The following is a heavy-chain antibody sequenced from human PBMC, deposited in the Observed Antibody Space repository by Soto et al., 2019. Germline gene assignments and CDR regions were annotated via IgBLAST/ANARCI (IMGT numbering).Heavy chain of an antibody. V-gene: IGHV4-59*08. Sequence: QVQLQESGPGLVKPSETLSLTCTISGGPMNNYYCSWFRQPRGQGLEWIGYVGYNGFTRYHPSLRSRVAISLAPAKNQVSLTLSSVTAADTALDYCARQGFGELHGLVDVWGQGITVTVSS. CDR1: GGPMNNYY. CDR3: ARQGFGELHGLVDV. CDR2: VGYNGFT. J-gene: IGHJ6*02. D-gene: IGHD3-10*01.